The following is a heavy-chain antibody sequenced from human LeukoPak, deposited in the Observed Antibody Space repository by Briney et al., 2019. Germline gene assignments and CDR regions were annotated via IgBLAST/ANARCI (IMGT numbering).Heavy chain of an antibody. V-gene: IGHV3-33*01. CDR2: IWYDGSKK. J-gene: IGHJ4*02. CDR1: GFTFSSNG. CDR3: ARLQGVSTFDY. Sequence: GRSLTLSCAASGFTFSSNGMQWVRQAPGKGLEGVALIWYDGSKKYYADSVKGRFTISRDNSENTLYLQLNSLRAEDTAIYYCARLQGVSTFDYWGQGTLVTVSS. D-gene: IGHD5/OR15-5a*01.